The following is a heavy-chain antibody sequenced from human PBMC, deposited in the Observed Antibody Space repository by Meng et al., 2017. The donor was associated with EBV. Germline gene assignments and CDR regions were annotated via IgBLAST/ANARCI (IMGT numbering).Heavy chain of an antibody. CDR3: ARDGRLYDTPSPFDY. CDR1: GYTFTSYG. CDR2: ISAYNGNT. D-gene: IGHD3-22*01. V-gene: IGHV1-18*01. J-gene: IGHJ4*02. Sequence: VQVVPSGAEVKKPGASVKVSCKAAGYTFTSYGISWVRQAPGQGLEWMGWISAYNGNTNYAQKLQGRVTMTTDTSTSTAYMELRSLRSDDTAVYYCARDGRLYDTPSPFDYWGQGTLVTVSS.